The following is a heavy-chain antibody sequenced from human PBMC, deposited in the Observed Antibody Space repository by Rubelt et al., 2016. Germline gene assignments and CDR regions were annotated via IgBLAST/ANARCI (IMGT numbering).Heavy chain of an antibody. V-gene: IGHV3-53*01. CDR1: GFTVGSNY. CDR2: IHSGGTT. J-gene: IGHJ4*02. CDR3: AGADYSKGFFDY. D-gene: IGHD2-21*01. Sequence: EVQLVESGGGLIQPGGSRRLSCAASGFTVGSNYMSWVRQAPGKGLEWVSVIHSGGTTSYADSVRGRFTTSRDNSKSTCYLQMNSLRAEDTAVYYCAGADYSKGFFDYWGQGTLVAVSS.